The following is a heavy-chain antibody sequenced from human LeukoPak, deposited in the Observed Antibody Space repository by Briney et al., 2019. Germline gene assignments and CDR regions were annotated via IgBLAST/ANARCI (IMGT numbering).Heavy chain of an antibody. CDR2: IYPGDSDT. J-gene: IGHJ4*02. Sequence: ESLKISCKGSGYSFTSYWIGWVRQVPGKGLEWMGIIYPGDSDTRYSPSFQGQVNISADKSISTAYLQWSSLKASDTAMYYCASVIAAAGAFDYWGQGTLVTVSS. CDR3: ASVIAAAGAFDY. D-gene: IGHD6-13*01. V-gene: IGHV5-51*01. CDR1: GYSFTSYW.